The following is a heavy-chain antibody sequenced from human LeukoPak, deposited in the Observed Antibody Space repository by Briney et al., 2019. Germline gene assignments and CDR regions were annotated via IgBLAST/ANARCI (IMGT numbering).Heavy chain of an antibody. V-gene: IGHV3-48*02. CDR1: GFTFSNSS. J-gene: IGHJ4*02. CDR2: ISSSSRTI. CDR3: ASPALFRQNHYAPVLFDY. Sequence: GGSLRLSCADSGFTFSNSSMNWVRQAPGKGLEWVSYISSSSRTIYYADSVRGRFTINRENAKNSMYLQMNSLRDEDTAVYYCASPALFRQNHYAPVLFDYWGQGTLVTVSS. D-gene: IGHD2-2*01.